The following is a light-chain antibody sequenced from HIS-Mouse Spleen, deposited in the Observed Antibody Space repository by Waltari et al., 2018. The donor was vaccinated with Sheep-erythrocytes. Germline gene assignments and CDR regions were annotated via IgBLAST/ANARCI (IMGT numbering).Light chain of an antibody. CDR1: SSDVGGYNY. Sequence: QSALTQPRSVSGSPGQSVTISCTGTSSDVGGYNYVPWYQHHPGKAPKLMIYDVSKRPSWVPDRFSGSKSGNPASLTISGLQAEDEADYYCCSYAGSYTFWVFGGGTRLTVL. J-gene: IGLJ3*02. CDR3: CSYAGSYTFWV. V-gene: IGLV2-11*01. CDR2: DVS.